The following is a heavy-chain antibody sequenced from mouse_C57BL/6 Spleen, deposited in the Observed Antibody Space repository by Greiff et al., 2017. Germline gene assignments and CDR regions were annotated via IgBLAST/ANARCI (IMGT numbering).Heavy chain of an antibody. CDR2: ILPGSGST. CDR3: ASGGAAQANYAMDY. D-gene: IGHD3-2*02. Sequence: QVQLQQSGAELMKPGASVKLSCKATGYTFTGYWIEWVKQRPGHGLEWIGEILPGSGSTNYNEKFKGKATLTADKSSSTAYMELRSLTSEDSAVYFCASGGAAQANYAMDYWGQGTSVTVSS. CDR1: GYTFTGYW. V-gene: IGHV1-9*01. J-gene: IGHJ4*01.